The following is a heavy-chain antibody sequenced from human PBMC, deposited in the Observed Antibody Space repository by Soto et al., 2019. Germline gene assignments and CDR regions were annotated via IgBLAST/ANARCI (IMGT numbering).Heavy chain of an antibody. CDR1: GFSFSAYC. CDR2: INQDGSER. J-gene: IGHJ4*02. CDR3: TRGGCSCESYWSFDF. D-gene: IGHD1-26*01. Sequence: EVQLVESGGGLVRPGGSLRLSCAASGFSFSAYCFTWVRQTPGKGLDWVANINQDGSERYYVDSVKGRFTISRDIAGKSLYLQMNNLRAEDTAVYYCTRGGCSCESYWSFDFWGQGTLVTVSS. V-gene: IGHV3-7*01.